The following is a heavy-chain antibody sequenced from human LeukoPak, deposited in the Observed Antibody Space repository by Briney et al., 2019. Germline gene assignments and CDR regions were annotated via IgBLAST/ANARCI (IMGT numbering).Heavy chain of an antibody. V-gene: IGHV4-34*01. D-gene: IGHD5-18*01. Sequence: PSETLSLTCAVYGGSFSGYYWSWIRQPPGKGLEWIGEINHSGSTNYNPSLKSRVTISVDTSKNQFSLKLSSVTAAHTAVYYCARDNSYGVDYWGQGTLVTVSS. CDR3: ARDNSYGVDY. J-gene: IGHJ4*02. CDR1: GGSFSGYY. CDR2: INHSGST.